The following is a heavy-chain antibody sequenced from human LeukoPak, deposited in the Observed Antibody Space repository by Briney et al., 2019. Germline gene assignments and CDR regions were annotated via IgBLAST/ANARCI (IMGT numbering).Heavy chain of an antibody. CDR2: IYSGGST. V-gene: IGHV3-53*01. CDR3: TTGTWIQLWLADY. D-gene: IGHD5-18*01. J-gene: IGHJ4*02. CDR1: GFTVSSNY. Sequence: PGGSLRLSCAASGFTVSSNYMSWVRQAPGKGLEWVSVIYSGGSTYYADSVKGRFTISRGNSKNTLYLQMNSLKTEDTALYYCTTGTWIQLWLADYWGQGTLVTVSS.